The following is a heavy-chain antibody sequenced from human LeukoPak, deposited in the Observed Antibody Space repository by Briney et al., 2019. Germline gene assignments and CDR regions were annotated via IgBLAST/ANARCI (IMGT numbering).Heavy chain of an antibody. CDR3: AGARTGTTPHYYYYYYMDV. V-gene: IGHV4-30-4*08. D-gene: IGHD1-7*01. Sequence: SETLSLTCTVSGGSISSGDYYWSWIRQPPGKGLEWIGYIYYSGSTYYNPSLESRVTISVDTSKNQFSLKLSSVTAADTAVYYCAGARTGTTPHYYYYYYMDVWSKGTTVTVSS. CDR1: GGSISSGDYY. J-gene: IGHJ6*03. CDR2: IYYSGST.